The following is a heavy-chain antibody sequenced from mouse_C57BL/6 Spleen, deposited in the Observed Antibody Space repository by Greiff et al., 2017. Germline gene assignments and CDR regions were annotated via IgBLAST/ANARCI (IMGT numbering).Heavy chain of an antibody. V-gene: IGHV1-52*01. J-gene: IGHJ4*01. CDR1: GYTFTSYW. Sequence: QVQLQQPGAELVRPGSSVKLSCKASGYTFTSYWMPWVKQRPIQGLEWIGNIDPSESKTHYNQNFKDKATLTVDKSSITAYIQLSSLTSEASAVYYCAIITTGVATEGYYAMDYWGQGTSVTVSS. CDR2: IDPSESKT. D-gene: IGHD1-1*01. CDR3: AIITTGVATEGYYAMDY.